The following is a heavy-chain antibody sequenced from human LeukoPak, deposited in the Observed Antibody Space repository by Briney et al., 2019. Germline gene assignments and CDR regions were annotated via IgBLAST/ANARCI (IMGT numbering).Heavy chain of an antibody. CDR2: ISAYNGNT. CDR3: ARSRPTYYYDSSGYYYPREDAFDI. CDR1: GCTFTSYG. V-gene: IGHV1-18*01. J-gene: IGHJ3*02. D-gene: IGHD3-22*01. Sequence: ASVKVSCKASGCTFTSYGISWVRQAPGQGLEWMGWISAYNGNTNYAQKLQGRVTMTTDTSTSTAYMELRSLRSDDTAVYYCARSRPTYYYDSSGYYYPREDAFDIWGQGTMVTVSS.